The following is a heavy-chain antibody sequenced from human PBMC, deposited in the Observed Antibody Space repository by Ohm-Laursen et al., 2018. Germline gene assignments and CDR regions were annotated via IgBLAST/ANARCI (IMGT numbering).Heavy chain of an antibody. D-gene: IGHD3-3*01. J-gene: IGHJ4*02. CDR1: GGSVSSGSYY. V-gene: IGHV4-61*01. CDR3: AREPEWLSFDY. CDR2: IYYSGST. Sequence: SDTLSLTCTVSGGSVSSGSYYWSWIRQPPGKGLEWIGYIYYSGSTNYNPSLKSRVTISVDTSKNQFSLKLSSVTAADTAVYYCAREPEWLSFDYWGQGTLVTVSS.